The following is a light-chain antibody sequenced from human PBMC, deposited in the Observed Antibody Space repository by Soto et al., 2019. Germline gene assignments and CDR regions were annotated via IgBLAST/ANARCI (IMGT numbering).Light chain of an antibody. CDR3: SSYTTSSAVV. V-gene: IGLV2-14*03. CDR2: DVS. Sequence: SALTQPASVSGSPGQSITISCPGTSSDVGGYNYVSWYQQHSGKAPKLMIYDVSNRPSGVSNRFSGSKSGNTASLTSSGLEAEDEADYYCSSYTTSSAVVFGGGTKLTVL. J-gene: IGLJ2*01. CDR1: SSDVGGYNY.